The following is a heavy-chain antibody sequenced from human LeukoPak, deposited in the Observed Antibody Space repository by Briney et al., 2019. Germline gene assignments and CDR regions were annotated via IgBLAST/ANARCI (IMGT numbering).Heavy chain of an antibody. J-gene: IGHJ4*02. Sequence: GGSLRLSCAASGFTFSSSGMTWVRQAPGKGLEWVSLIYSGRSTYYADSVKGRFIISRDNSKNTLYLQMNSLRAEDTAVYYCARYSGTFSNSYFDCWGQGTLVTVSS. D-gene: IGHD1-26*01. CDR3: ARYSGTFSNSYFDC. CDR1: GFTFSSSG. V-gene: IGHV3-66*01. CDR2: IYSGRST.